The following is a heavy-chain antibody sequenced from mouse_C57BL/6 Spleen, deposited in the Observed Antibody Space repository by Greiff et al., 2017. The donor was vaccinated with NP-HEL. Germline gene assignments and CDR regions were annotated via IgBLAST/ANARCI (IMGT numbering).Heavy chain of an antibody. CDR2: IDPSDSYT. CDR3: ARSPYDYDVGFAY. CDR1: GYTFTSYW. V-gene: IGHV1-59*01. J-gene: IGHJ3*01. Sequence: VQLQQPGAELVRPGTSVKLSCKASGYTFTSYWMHWVKQRPGQGLEWIGVIDPSDSYTNYNQKFKGKATLTVDTSSSTAYMQLSSLTSEDSAVYYCARSPYDYDVGFAYWGQGTLVTVSA. D-gene: IGHD2-4*01.